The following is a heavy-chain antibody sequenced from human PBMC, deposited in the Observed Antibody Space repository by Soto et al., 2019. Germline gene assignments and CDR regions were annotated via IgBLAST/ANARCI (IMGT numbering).Heavy chain of an antibody. J-gene: IGHJ6*02. CDR2: IIPIFGTA. CDR1: GGTFSSYA. Sequence: SVKVSCKASGGTFSSYAISWVRQAPGQGLEWMGGIIPIFGTANYAQKFQGRVTITADESTSTAYMELSSLRSEDTAVYYCARDDRHPIVVVPAAHYYYYGMDVWGQGTTVTVSS. CDR3: ARDDRHPIVVVPAAHYYYYGMDV. D-gene: IGHD2-2*01. V-gene: IGHV1-69*13.